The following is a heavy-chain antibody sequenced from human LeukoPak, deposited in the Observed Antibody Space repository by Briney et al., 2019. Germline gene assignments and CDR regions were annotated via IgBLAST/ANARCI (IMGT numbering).Heavy chain of an antibody. D-gene: IGHD3-10*01. CDR2: LSGSGRLI. V-gene: IGHV3-21*06. J-gene: IGHJ4*02. CDR3: ARGREIHGGSDTKLDDY. Sequence: GGSLRLSCAASGFSFSSGTMNWVRQAPGKALEWVSSLSGSGRLIWYAGSVKGRFTISRDNAANSLFLQMNSLRVEDTAVYYCARGREIHGGSDTKLDDYWGQGTLVTVSS. CDR1: GFSFSSGT.